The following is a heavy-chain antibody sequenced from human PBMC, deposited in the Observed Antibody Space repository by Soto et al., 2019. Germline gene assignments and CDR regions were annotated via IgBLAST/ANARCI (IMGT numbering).Heavy chain of an antibody. D-gene: IGHD6-6*01. CDR3: ARDYSSSSNYYYYYGMDV. Sequence: QVQLQESGPGLVKPSETLSLTCTVSGGSVSSGSYFWSWIRQPPGKGLEWIGYIYYSGSTNYNPSLKSRVTISVDTSKNQFSLKLSSVTAADTAVYYCARDYSSSSNYYYYYGMDVWGQGATVTGSS. V-gene: IGHV4-61*01. CDR1: GGSVSSGSYF. CDR2: IYYSGST. J-gene: IGHJ6*02.